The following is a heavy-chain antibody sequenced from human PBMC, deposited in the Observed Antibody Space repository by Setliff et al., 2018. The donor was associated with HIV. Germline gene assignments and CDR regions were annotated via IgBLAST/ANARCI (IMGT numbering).Heavy chain of an antibody. V-gene: IGHV4-39*02. D-gene: IGHD3-9*01. CDR2: IYYSGNT. J-gene: IGHJ3*02. CDR3: AGDAGYYDILNGPAFDALDI. CDR1: GVSTSSTSYY. Sequence: SETLSLTCTVSGVSTSSTSYYWGWIRQPPGKGLEWIGYIYYSGNTYYNPSLKSRVTISVDTSKNHFSLRLRSVTAADTAVYYCAGDAGYYDILNGPAFDALDIWGQGTKVTVSS.